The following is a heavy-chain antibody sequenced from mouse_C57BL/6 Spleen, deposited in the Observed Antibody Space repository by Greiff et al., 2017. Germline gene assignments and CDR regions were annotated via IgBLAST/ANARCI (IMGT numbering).Heavy chain of an antibody. CDR1: GFTFSSYT. CDR2: ISGGGGNT. D-gene: IGHD3-3*01. V-gene: IGHV5-9*01. J-gene: IGHJ3*01. CDR3: ARHPLNRAGFAD. Sequence: DVMLVESGGGLVKPGGSLKLSCAASGFTFSSYTMSWVRQTPEKRLEWVATISGGGGNTNYPDSVKGRFTISRDNAKNTLYLQMSSLRSEDTALYYWARHPLNRAGFADWGQGTLVTGSA.